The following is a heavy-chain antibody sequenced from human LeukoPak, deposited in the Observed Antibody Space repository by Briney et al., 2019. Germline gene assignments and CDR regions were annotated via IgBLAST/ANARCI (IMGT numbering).Heavy chain of an antibody. CDR3: ARTMVTKFDAFDY. D-gene: IGHD4-17*01. CDR2: INHSGST. V-gene: IGHV4-34*01. Sequence: SETLSLTCAVYGGSFSGYYWSWIRQPPGRGLEWIGEINHSGSTNYNPSLKSRVTISVDTSKNQFSLKLSSVTAADTAVYYCARTMVTKFDAFDYWGQGTLVTVSS. J-gene: IGHJ4*02. CDR1: GGSFSGYY.